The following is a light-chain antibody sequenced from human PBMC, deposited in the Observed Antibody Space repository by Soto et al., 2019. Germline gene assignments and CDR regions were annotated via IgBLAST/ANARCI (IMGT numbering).Light chain of an antibody. Sequence: QSALTQPRSVSESPGQSVTISCTGTSRDVGAYDYVSWYQQHPGKVPKLMIYDVNKRPSGVPHRFSGSKSGKTAFLTISGLQAEDEADYYCLSFAGSYEVFGGGTKVTVL. CDR2: DVN. J-gene: IGLJ2*01. V-gene: IGLV2-11*01. CDR3: LSFAGSYEV. CDR1: SRDVGAYDY.